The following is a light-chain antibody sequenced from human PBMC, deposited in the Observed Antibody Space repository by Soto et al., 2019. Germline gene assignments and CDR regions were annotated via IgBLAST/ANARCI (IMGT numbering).Light chain of an antibody. CDR3: SSYTSSSPVV. Sequence: QSALTQPASVSGSPGQSITISCTGTSSDVGGYNYVSWYQQHPGKAPKLMIYDVSNRPSGVSNRFSGSKSGNTASLTLSGLQAEDEADYYCSSYTSSSPVVFGGGTKVTVL. V-gene: IGLV2-14*01. J-gene: IGLJ2*01. CDR1: SSDVGGYNY. CDR2: DVS.